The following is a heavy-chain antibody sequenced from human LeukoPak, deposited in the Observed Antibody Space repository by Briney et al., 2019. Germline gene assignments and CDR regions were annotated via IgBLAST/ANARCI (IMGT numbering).Heavy chain of an antibody. Sequence: ASVKVSCKASGYTFTGYYMHWVRQAPGQGLEWMGWINPNSGGTNYAQKVQGRVTMTRDTSISTACMELSRLRSDDTAVYYCARAFQEYSSSSGYWGQGTLVTVSS. CDR3: ARAFQEYSSSSGY. D-gene: IGHD6-6*01. V-gene: IGHV1-2*02. CDR2: INPNSGGT. J-gene: IGHJ4*02. CDR1: GYTFTGYY.